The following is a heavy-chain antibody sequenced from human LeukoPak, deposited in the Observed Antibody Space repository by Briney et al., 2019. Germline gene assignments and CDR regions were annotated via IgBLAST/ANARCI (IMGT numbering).Heavy chain of an antibody. Sequence: SETLSLTCAVYGGSFSGYYWSWIRQPPGKGLEWIGEIDHSGSTNYNPSLKSRVTISVDTSKNQFSLKLSSVTAADTAVYYCARRGDYWGQGTLVTVSS. CDR1: GGSFSGYY. J-gene: IGHJ4*02. CDR3: ARRGDY. V-gene: IGHV4-34*01. CDR2: IDHSGST.